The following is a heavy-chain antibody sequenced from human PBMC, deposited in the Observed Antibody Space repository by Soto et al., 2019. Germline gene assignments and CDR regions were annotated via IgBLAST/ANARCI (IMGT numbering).Heavy chain of an antibody. V-gene: IGHV3-74*01. CDR2: ISDDGKIT. Sequence: QPCGSLRLSCEASRFVFKMYYIHWVRQIPGKRPEWVSRISDDGKITTYADSVKDRFTISRDNAKDTLYLQLDNLRGDDTGLHYCIRGPRASSSGTGANGGQEPLEAVSS. J-gene: IGHJ4*02. D-gene: IGHD2-2*01. CDR1: RFVFKMYY. CDR3: IRGPRASSSGTGAN.